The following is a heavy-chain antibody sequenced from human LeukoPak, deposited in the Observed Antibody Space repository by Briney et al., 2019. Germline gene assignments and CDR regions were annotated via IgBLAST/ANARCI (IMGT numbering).Heavy chain of an antibody. Sequence: GGSLRLSYAASGFTFSSYGMHWVRQAPGKGLEWVAVISYDGSNKYYADSVKGRSTISRDNSKNTLYLQMNSLRAEDTAVYYCAKETYGDYGLDYWGQGTLVTVSS. CDR2: ISYDGSNK. CDR3: AKETYGDYGLDY. J-gene: IGHJ4*02. CDR1: GFTFSSYG. V-gene: IGHV3-30*18. D-gene: IGHD4-17*01.